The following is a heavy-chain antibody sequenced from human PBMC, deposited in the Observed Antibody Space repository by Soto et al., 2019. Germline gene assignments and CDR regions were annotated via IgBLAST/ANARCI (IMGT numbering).Heavy chain of an antibody. J-gene: IGHJ4*02. CDR2: IYQSGFT. V-gene: IGHV4-34*01. Sequence: QVQLQQWGAGLLKPAETLSLTCAVYGGSFSGYYWTWIRQPPGKGLEWIGEIYQSGFTNYNPSLESRVTMSVDTSKNQFSLRLSSVTAADTAVYYCARFPFDRSSWTNPRYFDYWGQGTLVTVSS. D-gene: IGHD6-13*01. CDR1: GGSFSGYY. CDR3: ARFPFDRSSWTNPRYFDY.